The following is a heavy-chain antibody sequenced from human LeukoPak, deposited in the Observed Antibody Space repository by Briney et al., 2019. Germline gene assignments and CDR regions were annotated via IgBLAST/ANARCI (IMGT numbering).Heavy chain of an antibody. V-gene: IGHV3-30*03. J-gene: IGHJ4*02. CDR2: ISYDGSET. D-gene: IGHD1-26*01. Sequence: PGGSLRLSCSASGFTFSSYAMSWVRQAPGKGLECVALISYDGSETYYVDSVRGRFTISRDNSKDTVDLHMSSLRADDTAVYYCARSREWELLSSFDSWGQGTPVTVSS. CDR3: ARSREWELLSSFDS. CDR1: GFTFSSYA.